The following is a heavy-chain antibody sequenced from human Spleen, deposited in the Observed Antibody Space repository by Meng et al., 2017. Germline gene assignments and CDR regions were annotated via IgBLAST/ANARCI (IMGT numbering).Heavy chain of an antibody. CDR2: INTDASIT. CDR3: AKASTWGYDILTGYYDY. Sequence: GESLKISCAASGFTFSSYNMHWVRQTPGEGLVWVSRINTDASITTYADSVKGRFTISRDDAKNTVYLQMNSLRAEDTALYYCAKASTWGYDILTGYYDYWGQGTLVTVSS. CDR1: GFTFSSYN. D-gene: IGHD3-9*01. J-gene: IGHJ4*02. V-gene: IGHV3-74*03.